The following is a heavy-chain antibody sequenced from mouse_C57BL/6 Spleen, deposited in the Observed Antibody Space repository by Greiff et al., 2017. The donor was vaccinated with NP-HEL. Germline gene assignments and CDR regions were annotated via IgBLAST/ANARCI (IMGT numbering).Heavy chain of an antibody. CDR3: ARGDYDRYFDV. J-gene: IGHJ1*03. CDR1: GYTFTSYW. D-gene: IGHD2-4*01. V-gene: IGHV1-64*01. CDR2: IYPNSGSS. Sequence: QVQLQQPGAELVKPGASVKLSCKASGYTFTSYWMHWVKQRPGQGLEWIGMIYPNSGSSNYNEKFKSKATLTVDKSSSTAYMQLSSLTSEDSAVYYCARGDYDRYFDVWGTGTTVTVAA.